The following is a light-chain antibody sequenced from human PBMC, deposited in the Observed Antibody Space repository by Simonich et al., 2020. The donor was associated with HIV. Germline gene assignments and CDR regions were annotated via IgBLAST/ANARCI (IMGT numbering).Light chain of an antibody. CDR2: WAS. CDR1: QSVLYRSNNKNY. J-gene: IGKJ4*01. V-gene: IGKV4-1*01. CDR3: QQYYSTPPT. Sequence: DIVMTQSPDSLAVSLGERATINCKSSQSVLYRSNNKNYLAWYQQQPGQPPKLLFYWASPRESGVPDRFSASGSGTDFTLTISSLQAEDVAVYYCQQYYSTPPTFGGGTKVEIK.